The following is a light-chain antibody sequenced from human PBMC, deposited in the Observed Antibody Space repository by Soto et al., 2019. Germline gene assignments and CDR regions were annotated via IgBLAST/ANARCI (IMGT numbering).Light chain of an antibody. Sequence: EIVLTQSPGTLSLSPGEKATLSCRASQSVSCSYLAWYQQKPGQAPRLLIYCASSRATGIPDRFSGSGSGTDFSLTISRLEREGVAVYYCQQYGSLWTFGQGTKVEIK. CDR2: CAS. CDR3: QQYGSLWT. CDR1: QSVSCSY. V-gene: IGKV3-20*01. J-gene: IGKJ1*01.